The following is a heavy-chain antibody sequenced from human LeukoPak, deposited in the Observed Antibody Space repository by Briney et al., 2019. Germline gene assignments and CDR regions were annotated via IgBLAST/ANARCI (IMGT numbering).Heavy chain of an antibody. D-gene: IGHD5-18*01. V-gene: IGHV3-9*01. CDR1: GFTFDDYA. CDR2: ISWNSGSV. CDR3: VKVSGYTYGYFDY. J-gene: IGHJ4*02. Sequence: GGSLRLSCAASGFTFDDYAMHWVRQAPGKGLEWVSGISWNSGSVDYADSVKGRFTISGDNAKNSLYLQMNSLRAEDTALYYCVKVSGYTYGYFDYWGQGTLVTVSS.